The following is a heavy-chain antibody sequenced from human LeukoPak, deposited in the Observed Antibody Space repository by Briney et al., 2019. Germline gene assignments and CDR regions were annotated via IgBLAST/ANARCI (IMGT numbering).Heavy chain of an antibody. Sequence: ASETLSLTCTVSGGPISSYYWSWIRQPPGKGLEWIGYIYHSGSTYYNPSLKSRVTISVDRSKNQFSLKLSSVTAADTAVYYCARVGYDFWSGYYTNYYYMDVWGKGTTVTVSS. V-gene: IGHV4-59*12. CDR2: IYHSGST. CDR3: ARVGYDFWSGYYTNYYYMDV. J-gene: IGHJ6*03. CDR1: GGPISSYY. D-gene: IGHD3-3*01.